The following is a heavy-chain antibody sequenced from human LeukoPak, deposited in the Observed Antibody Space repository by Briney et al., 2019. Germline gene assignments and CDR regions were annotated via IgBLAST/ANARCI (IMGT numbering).Heavy chain of an antibody. V-gene: IGHV3-74*03. CDR3: ARETGDQLDY. CDR1: GFTFGSYW. D-gene: IGHD7-27*01. J-gene: IGHJ4*02. CDR2: ISADGSII. Sequence: GGSLRLSCAASGFTFGSYWMHWVRQAPGKGLVWVSRISADGSIITYTDSVKGRFTISRDNGDNTLYLQVNSPRVEGTAVYYCARETGDQLDYWGRGILVTVSA.